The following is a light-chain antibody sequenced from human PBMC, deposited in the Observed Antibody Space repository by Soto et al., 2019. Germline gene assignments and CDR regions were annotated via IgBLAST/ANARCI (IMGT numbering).Light chain of an antibody. J-gene: IGLJ3*02. Sequence: QSALTQSASVSGSPGQSITISCTGTSSDVGGYNYVSWYQQHPGKAPKLMIYEVSNRPSGVSNRFSGSKSGNTASLTISGLQTEDEADYYCSSYTSNNTPVFGGGTKLTVL. V-gene: IGLV2-14*01. CDR3: SSYTSNNTPV. CDR1: SSDVGGYNY. CDR2: EVS.